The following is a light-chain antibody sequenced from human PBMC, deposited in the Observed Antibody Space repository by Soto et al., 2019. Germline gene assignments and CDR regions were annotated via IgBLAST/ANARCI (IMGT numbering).Light chain of an antibody. V-gene: IGKV1-9*01. CDR1: HDINSF. J-gene: IGKJ1*01. CDR3: QQLHVYPRT. Sequence: DIQLTQSPSFLSASVGDRVTITCRASHDINSFLAWYQQQPGKAPRLLIYAASTLQSAVPLRFSGGGSGTEFTLTIRSLQPEDSGTYYCQQLHVYPRTFGQGTKVEF. CDR2: AAS.